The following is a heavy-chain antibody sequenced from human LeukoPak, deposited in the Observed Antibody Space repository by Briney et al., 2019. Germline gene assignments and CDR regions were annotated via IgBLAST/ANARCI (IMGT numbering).Heavy chain of an antibody. CDR3: ARADWDYRYYFDY. D-gene: IGHD1-7*01. Sequence: SETLSLTCTVSGGSISSYYWSWIRQPPGKGLEWIGYIYVSGSTNYNPSLKSRVTISVDTSKNQFSLKLSSVTAADTAVYYCARADWDYRYYFDYWGQGTLVTDSS. CDR1: GGSISSYY. CDR2: IYVSGST. J-gene: IGHJ4*02. V-gene: IGHV4-59*01.